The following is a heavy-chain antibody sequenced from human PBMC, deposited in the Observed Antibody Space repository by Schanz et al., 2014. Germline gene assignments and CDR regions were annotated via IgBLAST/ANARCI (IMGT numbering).Heavy chain of an antibody. V-gene: IGHV3-30*19. CDR3: AREEGWGIAAAGPKHYYYGMDV. CDR2: ISYDGSNK. CDR1: GFSLNTYG. J-gene: IGHJ6*02. D-gene: IGHD6-13*01. Sequence: VQLVESGGGVVQPGTSLILSCSVSGFSLNTYGIHWFRQPAGKGLEWVAVISYDGSNKYYADSVKGRFTISRDNAKNSLYLQMNSLRAEDTAVYYCAREEGWGIAAAGPKHYYYGMDVWGQGTTVTVSS.